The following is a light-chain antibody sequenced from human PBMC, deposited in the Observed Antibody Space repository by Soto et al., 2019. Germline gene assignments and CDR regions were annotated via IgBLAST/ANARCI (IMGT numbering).Light chain of an antibody. CDR1: QSVRSY. Sequence: EIVLTQSPVTLSLSPGESATLSCRTSQSVRSYLAWYQHKPGQAPRLLIYDASNRATGIPTKFRGRGSGTDFTLTISSLEPEDFAVYYCQQRSDWPLTFGGGTKVEIK. CDR2: DAS. J-gene: IGKJ4*01. V-gene: IGKV3-11*01. CDR3: QQRSDWPLT.